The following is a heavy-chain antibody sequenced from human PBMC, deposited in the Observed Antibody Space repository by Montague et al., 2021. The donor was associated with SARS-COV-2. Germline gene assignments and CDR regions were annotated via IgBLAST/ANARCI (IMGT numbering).Heavy chain of an antibody. Sequence: SETLSLTCTVAGDSVSRSYWNWIRQSPGKGLEWIGNIYYYGSVNYNPSLKSRLSISLDTSKNQLSPTLTSVTAADTATYYCARQITMVREPFDSWGQGTLVLVSS. CDR2: IYYYGSV. J-gene: IGHJ4*02. D-gene: IGHD3-10*01. V-gene: IGHV4-59*08. CDR3: ARQITMVREPFDS. CDR1: GDSVSRSY.